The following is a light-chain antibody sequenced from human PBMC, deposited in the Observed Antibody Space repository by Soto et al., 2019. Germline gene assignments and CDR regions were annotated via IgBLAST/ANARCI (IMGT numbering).Light chain of an antibody. CDR1: STNIGAGYG. CDR3: QSYYRTMSAPYV. Sequence: QSVLTQPPSVSGAPGQRVSISCTGSSTNIGAGYGVHWDQQRPGTASKLLIVGKTIRPSWFPDRFSTSTSVTSASLAITGLQAEDEGDDDGQSYYRTMSAPYVFGTGTKVTVL. J-gene: IGLJ1*01. V-gene: IGLV1-40*01. CDR2: GKT.